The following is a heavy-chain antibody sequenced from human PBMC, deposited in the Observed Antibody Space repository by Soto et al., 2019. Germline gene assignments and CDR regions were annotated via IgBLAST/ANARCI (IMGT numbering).Heavy chain of an antibody. CDR3: TKAPDCGGDCYLVDT. J-gene: IGHJ4*02. Sequence: EVQLLESGGGLVQPGGSLRLSCAASGFSFSSYAMTWVRQAPGKGLEWVSAISGSGISAYYAESVKGRFTISRDNSKNMLYLQMNSRRAEDTALYFCTKAPDCGGDCYLVDTWGQGILVTVSS. V-gene: IGHV3-23*01. CDR1: GFSFSSYA. D-gene: IGHD2-21*02. CDR2: ISGSGISA.